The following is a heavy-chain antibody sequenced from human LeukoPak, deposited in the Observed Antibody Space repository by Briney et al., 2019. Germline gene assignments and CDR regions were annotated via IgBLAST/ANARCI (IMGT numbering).Heavy chain of an antibody. CDR3: ARDLIGIVVVSNRGSWFDP. CDR1: GDSVSSKSAA. D-gene: IGHD3-22*01. V-gene: IGHV6-1*01. CDR2: TYYRSKWYN. J-gene: IGHJ5*02. Sequence: SQTLSLTCAISGDSVSSKSAAWNWIRQSPSRGLEWLGRTYYRSKWYNDYAVSVKSRITINPDTSKNQFSLQLNSVTPEDTAVHYCARDLIGIVVVSNRGSWFDPWGQGTLVTVSS.